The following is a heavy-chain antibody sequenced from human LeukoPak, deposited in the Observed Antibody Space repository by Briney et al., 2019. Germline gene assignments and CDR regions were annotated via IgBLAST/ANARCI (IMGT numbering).Heavy chain of an antibody. CDR1: GYTFTSYA. CDR2: INAGNGNT. D-gene: IGHD2-2*01. CDR3: ARMGVPAAPSY. J-gene: IGHJ4*02. Sequence: AAVTVSCKASGYTFTSYAMHWVRQAPGQRLEGMGWINAGNGNTKYSQKFQGRVTITRDTSASTAYMELSSLRSEDTAVYYCARMGVPAAPSYWGQGTLVTVSS. V-gene: IGHV1-3*01.